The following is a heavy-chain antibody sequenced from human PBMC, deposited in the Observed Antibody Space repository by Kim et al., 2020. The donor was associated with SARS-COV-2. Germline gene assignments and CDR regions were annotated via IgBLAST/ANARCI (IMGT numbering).Heavy chain of an antibody. J-gene: IGHJ4*02. Sequence: ASVKVSCKASGYAFKTYAINWVRQAPGQGLEWMGWVNTNTGNPTYAQGLPERFVLSLDTSVSTAYLQISNLKADDTAVYYCARVPGYTISAAGTPDYWGQGTLVTVSS. CDR3: ARVPGYTISAAGTPDY. V-gene: IGHV7-4-1*02. D-gene: IGHD6-25*01. CDR1: GYAFKTYA. CDR2: VNTNTGNP.